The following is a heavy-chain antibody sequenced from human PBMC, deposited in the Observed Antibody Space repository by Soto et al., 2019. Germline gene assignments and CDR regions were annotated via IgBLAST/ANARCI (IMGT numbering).Heavy chain of an antibody. Sequence: VASLMVSCKASGYTFTSYGISWVRQAPGQGLEWMGWISAYNGNTNYAQKLQGRVTMTTDTSTSTAYMELRSLRSDDTAVYYCARGSSILSVSGYWGHVTLVTVCS. CDR1: GYTFTSYG. V-gene: IGHV1-18*01. J-gene: IGHJ4*01. D-gene: IGHD2-21*01. CDR3: ARGSSILSVSGY. CDR2: ISAYNGNT.